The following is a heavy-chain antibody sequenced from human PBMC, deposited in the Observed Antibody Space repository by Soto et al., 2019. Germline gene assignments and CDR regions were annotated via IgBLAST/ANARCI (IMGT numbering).Heavy chain of an antibody. J-gene: IGHJ4*02. CDR2: IYSSGSS. CDR3: ARDGPAAIYYY. Sequence: KTSETLSLPCTVSGGSVSRGSYYWRWIRQPPGKGLEWIGYIYSSGSSNYNPSLKSRVTISVDTSKNQFSLKLSSVTAADTAVYYCARDGPAAIYYYWCQATLLTVSS. D-gene: IGHD2-2*01. CDR1: GGSVSRGSYY. V-gene: IGHV4-61*01.